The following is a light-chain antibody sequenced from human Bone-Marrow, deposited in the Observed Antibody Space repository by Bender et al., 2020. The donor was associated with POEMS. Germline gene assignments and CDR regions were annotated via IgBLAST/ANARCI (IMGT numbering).Light chain of an antibody. Sequence: QSVLTQPPSASGTPGQRVTISCSGSNSNIGTNAVNWYQQFPATAPPLLIYSDKQRPSGVPDRFYAFKAGNTATLTVSGLQAVDGADYYCSSYAGKLWVFGGGTKLAVL. CDR3: SSYAGKLWV. V-gene: IGLV1-44*01. CDR1: NSNIGTNA. CDR2: SDK. J-gene: IGLJ3*02.